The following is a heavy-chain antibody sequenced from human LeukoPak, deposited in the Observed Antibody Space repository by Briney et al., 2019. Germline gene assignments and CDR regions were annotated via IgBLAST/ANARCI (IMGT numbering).Heavy chain of an antibody. CDR3: ARGLRSDAFDI. D-gene: IGHD3-16*01. V-gene: IGHV3-7*01. J-gene: IGHJ3*02. CDR2: IKQDGSEK. CDR1: GYTFSSYW. Sequence: GGSLRPSCAASGYTFSSYWMSWVRQAPGKGLEWVANIKQDGSEKYYVDSVKGRFTISRDNAKNSLYLQMNSLRAEDTAVYYCARGLRSDAFDIWGQGTMVTVSS.